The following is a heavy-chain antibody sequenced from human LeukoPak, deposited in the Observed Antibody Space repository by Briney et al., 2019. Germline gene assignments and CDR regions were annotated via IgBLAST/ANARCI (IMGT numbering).Heavy chain of an antibody. J-gene: IGHJ2*01. CDR3: ARAYSISSWYFDL. V-gene: IGHV4-59*01. Sequence: SETLSLTCTVSGGSISSYYWSWIRQPPGKGLEWIGYIYYSGSTSYNPSLKSRVTISVDTSKNQFSLKLSSVTAADTAVYYCARAYSISSWYFDLWGRGTLVTVSS. CDR2: IYYSGST. CDR1: GGSISSYY. D-gene: IGHD6-6*01.